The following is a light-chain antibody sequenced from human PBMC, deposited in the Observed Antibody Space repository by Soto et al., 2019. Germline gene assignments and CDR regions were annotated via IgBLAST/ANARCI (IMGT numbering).Light chain of an antibody. CDR2: GSS. V-gene: IGKV3-20*01. J-gene: IGKJ4*01. Sequence: EIVLTQYPGTLSLSPGARAPLSCRARQSVDSRYFAWYQQKLGQAPRLLIYGSSNRATGIPDRFSGSGSGTDFTLTISRLEPEDFAVYHCQQYENSVPLTFGGGTKVDIK. CDR1: QSVDSRY. CDR3: QQYENSVPLT.